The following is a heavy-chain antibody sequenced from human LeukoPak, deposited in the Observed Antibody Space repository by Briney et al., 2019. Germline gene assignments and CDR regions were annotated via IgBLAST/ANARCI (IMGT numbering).Heavy chain of an antibody. J-gene: IGHJ4*02. V-gene: IGHV4-39*01. CDR2: IYYSGSA. CDR3: ATGGYRIYYFDY. CDR1: GGSISSSSYY. D-gene: IGHD6-19*01. Sequence: SETLSLTCTVSGGSISSSSYYWGWIRQPPGKGLEWIGSIYYSGSAYYNPSLKSRVTMSVDTSKNQFSLKLSSVTAADTAVYYCATGGYRIYYFDYWGQGTLVTVPS.